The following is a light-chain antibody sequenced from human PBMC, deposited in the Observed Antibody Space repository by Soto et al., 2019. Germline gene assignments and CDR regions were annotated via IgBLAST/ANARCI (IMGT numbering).Light chain of an antibody. J-gene: IGKJ1*01. CDR3: QQLNSYSVE. CDR1: QSISSY. V-gene: IGKV1-9*01. CDR2: AAS. Sequence: DIQMTQSPSSLSASVGDRVSIPCRASQSISSYLNWYQQKPGKAPKLLIYAASSLQSGVPSRFSGSGSGTEFTLTISSLQPEDFATYYCQQLNSYSVEFGQGTKVDI.